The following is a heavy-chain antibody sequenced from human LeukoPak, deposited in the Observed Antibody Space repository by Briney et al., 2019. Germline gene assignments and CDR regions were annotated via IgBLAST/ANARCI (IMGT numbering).Heavy chain of an antibody. V-gene: IGHV4-34*01. CDR3: ARGGGVTYYYDSSVYYSPFDY. D-gene: IGHD3-22*01. CDR2: INHSGST. Sequence: SETLSLTCAVYGGSFSGYYWSWIRQPPGKGLEWIGEINHSGSTNYNPSLKSRVTISVDTSKNQFSLKLSSVTAADTAVYYCARGGGVTYYYDSSVYYSPFDYWGQGPLVPVSS. CDR1: GGSFSGYY. J-gene: IGHJ4*02.